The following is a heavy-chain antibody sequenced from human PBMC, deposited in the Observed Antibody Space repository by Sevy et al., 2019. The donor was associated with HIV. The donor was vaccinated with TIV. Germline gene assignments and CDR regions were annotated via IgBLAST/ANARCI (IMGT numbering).Heavy chain of an antibody. J-gene: IGHJ6*02. V-gene: IGHV1-69*13. CDR3: ARDSGLDYGVYGPRYYYYGMDV. CDR2: IIPIFGTA. CDR1: GGTFSSYA. D-gene: IGHD4-17*01. Sequence: ASVKVSCKASGGTFSSYAISWVRQAPGQGLEWMGGIIPIFGTANYAQKFQGRVTITADESTSTAYMELSSLRSEDTAVYYCARDSGLDYGVYGPRYYYYGMDVWGQGTTVTVSS.